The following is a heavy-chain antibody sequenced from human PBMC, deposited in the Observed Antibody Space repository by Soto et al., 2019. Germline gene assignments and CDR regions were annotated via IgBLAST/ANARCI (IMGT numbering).Heavy chain of an antibody. CDR1: GGSFSGYY. D-gene: IGHD6-13*01. CDR2: INHCGST. J-gene: IGHJ4*02. Sequence: QVQLQQWGAGLLKPSETLSLTCAVYGGSFSGYYWSWIRQPPGKGLEWIGEINHCGSTNYNPSLKSRVPISVDTSKNQSSLKLSSVTAADTAVYYCAREKPYSSSWYHDYWGQGTLVTVSS. V-gene: IGHV4-34*01. CDR3: AREKPYSSSWYHDY.